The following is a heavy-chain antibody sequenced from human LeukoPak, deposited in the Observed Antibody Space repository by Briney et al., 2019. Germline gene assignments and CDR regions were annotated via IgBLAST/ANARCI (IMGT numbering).Heavy chain of an antibody. V-gene: IGHV3-48*04. J-gene: IGHJ3*02. CDR3: ARVRITMAYTI. D-gene: IGHD3-10*01. CDR2: ISSSGSTI. Sequence: PGGSLRLSCVASGFTFRSYAMNWVRQAPGKGLEWVSYISSSGSTIYYADSVKGRFTISRDNAKNSLYLQMNSLRAEDTAVYYCARVRITMAYTIWGQGTMVTVSS. CDR1: GFTFRSYA.